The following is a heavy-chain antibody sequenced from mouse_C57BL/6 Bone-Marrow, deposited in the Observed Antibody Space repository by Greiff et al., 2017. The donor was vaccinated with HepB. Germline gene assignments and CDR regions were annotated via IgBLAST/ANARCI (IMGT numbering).Heavy chain of an antibody. CDR3: ARLDWDGYAMDY. J-gene: IGHJ4*01. CDR2: INSDGGST. CDR1: EYEFPSHD. V-gene: IGHV5-2*01. Sequence: EVKVVESGGGLVQPGESLKLSCESNEYEFPSHDMSWVRKTPEKRLELVAAINSDGGSTYYPDTMERRFIISRDNTKKTLYLQMSSMRSEDTALYYCARLDWDGYAMDYWGQGTSVTVSS. D-gene: IGHD4-1*01.